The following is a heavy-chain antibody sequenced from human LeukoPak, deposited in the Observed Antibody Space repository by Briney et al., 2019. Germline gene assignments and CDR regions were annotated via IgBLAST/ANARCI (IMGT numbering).Heavy chain of an antibody. CDR1: RFTFNTYA. CDR2: ISRSGDGT. CDR3: VRASDGCSTSSRSFDY. Sequence: GGSLRLSCTVSRFTFNTYAMTWVRQAPGKGLEWVSSISRSGDGTYYADSVKGRFTISRDNSKNTLYLQMNSLRAEDTAVYYCVRASDGCSTSSRSFDYWGQGTLVTVSS. D-gene: IGHD2-2*01. J-gene: IGHJ4*02. V-gene: IGHV3-23*01.